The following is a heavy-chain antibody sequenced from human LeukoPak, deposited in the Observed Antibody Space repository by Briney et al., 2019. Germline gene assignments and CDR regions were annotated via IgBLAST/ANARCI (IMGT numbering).Heavy chain of an antibody. Sequence: ASVKVSCKASGYTFTGYYMHWVRQAPGQGLEWMGRINPNSGGTNYAQKFQGRVTMTRDTSISTAYMELRSLRSDDTAVYYCARDSTPSVAGRNYYYYMDVWGKGTTVTVSS. V-gene: IGHV1-2*06. CDR3: ARDSTPSVAGRNYYYYMDV. CDR2: INPNSGGT. CDR1: GYTFTGYY. D-gene: IGHD6-19*01. J-gene: IGHJ6*03.